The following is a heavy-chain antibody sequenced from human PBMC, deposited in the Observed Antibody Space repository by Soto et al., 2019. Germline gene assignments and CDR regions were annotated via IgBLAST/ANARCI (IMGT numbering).Heavy chain of an antibody. V-gene: IGHV2-5*02. Sequence: SGPTLVKPTPTLTLTCTFSGFSLSTSGVGVGWIRQPPGKALEWLALIYWDDDKRYSPSLKSRLTITKDTSKNQVVLTMTNMDPVDTATYYCAHRGSPGEEQWLVPEYFQHWGQGTLVTVSS. CDR1: GFSLSTSGVG. D-gene: IGHD6-19*01. CDR2: IYWDDDK. J-gene: IGHJ1*01. CDR3: AHRGSPGEEQWLVPEYFQH.